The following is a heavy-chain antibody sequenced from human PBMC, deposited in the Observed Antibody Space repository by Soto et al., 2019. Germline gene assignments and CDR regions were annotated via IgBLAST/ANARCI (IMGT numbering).Heavy chain of an antibody. CDR1: GGTFSSYA. V-gene: IGHV1-69*05. Sequence: QVQLVQSGAEVKKPGSSVKVSCKASGGTFSSYAISWVRQAPGQGLEWMGGIIPIFGTANYAQKCQGRVRITPEESTGTGYMELSSLRSEDTPVYYCARSLGSDWYELGYWGQGNLVNVS. CDR3: ARSLGSDWYELGY. D-gene: IGHD6-19*01. CDR2: IIPIFGTA. J-gene: IGHJ4*02.